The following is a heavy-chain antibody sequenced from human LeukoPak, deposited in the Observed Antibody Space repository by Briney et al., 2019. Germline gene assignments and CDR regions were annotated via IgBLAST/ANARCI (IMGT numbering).Heavy chain of an antibody. D-gene: IGHD3-10*01. V-gene: IGHV4-59*01. CDR2: IYYSGST. CDR1: GGSISSYY. J-gene: IGHJ4*02. Sequence: SETLSLTCTVSGGSISSYYWSWIRQPPGKGLEWIGYIYYSGSTNYNPSLKSRVTISGDTSNNQFSLKLSSVTAADTAVYYCTRDRELGFWGQGILVTVSS. CDR3: TRDRELGF.